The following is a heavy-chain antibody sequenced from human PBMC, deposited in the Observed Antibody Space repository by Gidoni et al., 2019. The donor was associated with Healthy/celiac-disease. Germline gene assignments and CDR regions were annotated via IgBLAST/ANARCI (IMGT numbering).Heavy chain of an antibody. CDR3: AKDYGPCDY. Sequence: EVQLLESGGGLVQLGGSLILSCEASGFTFSSYSMSWVRQVQGQGLGWVSTISGSGGSTYYADSVKGRFTISRDNSKNTLYLQMNSLRAEDTAVYFCAKDYGPCDYWGQGTLVTVSS. D-gene: IGHD4-17*01. CDR2: ISGSGGST. J-gene: IGHJ4*02. V-gene: IGHV3-23*01. CDR1: GFTFSSYS.